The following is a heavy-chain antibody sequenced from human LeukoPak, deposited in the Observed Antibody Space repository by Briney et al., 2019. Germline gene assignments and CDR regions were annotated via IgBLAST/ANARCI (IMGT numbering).Heavy chain of an antibody. CDR3: ARDVEMATIGTLYCYYYMDV. J-gene: IGHJ6*03. CDR1: GYTFTSYY. CDR2: INPSGGST. V-gene: IGHV1-46*01. Sequence: ASVKVSCKASGYTFTSYYMHWVRQAPGQGLEWMGIINPSGGSTSYAQKFQGRVTMTRDMSTSTVYMELSSLRSEDTAVYYCARDVEMATIGTLYCYYYMDVWGKGTTVTVSS. D-gene: IGHD5-24*01.